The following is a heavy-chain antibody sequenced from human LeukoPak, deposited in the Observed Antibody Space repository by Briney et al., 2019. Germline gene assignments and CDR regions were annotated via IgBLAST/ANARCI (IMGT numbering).Heavy chain of an antibody. Sequence: ASVKVSCKASGYTFTSYDINWVRQATGQGLEWMGWMNPNSGNTGYAQKVQGRVTMTADTSTSTAYMELRSLRSDDRAVYYCARASGWITPDYSDYYSMDVWGKGATVTISS. CDR3: ARASGWITPDYSDYYSMDV. V-gene: IGHV1-8*01. J-gene: IGHJ6*03. CDR1: GYTFTSYD. D-gene: IGHD3-16*01. CDR2: MNPNSGNT.